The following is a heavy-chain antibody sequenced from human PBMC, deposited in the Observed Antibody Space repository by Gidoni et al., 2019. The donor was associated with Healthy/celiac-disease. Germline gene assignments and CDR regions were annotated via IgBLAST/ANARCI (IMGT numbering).Heavy chain of an antibody. CDR2: ISYDGSNK. D-gene: IGHD1-26*01. V-gene: IGHV3-30-3*01. CDR3: ARDYYSGSYETLGYFDL. Sequence: QVQLVESGGGVVQPGRSLRLSCAASGFTFSSYARHWVRQAPGKGLEWVAVISYDGSNKYDADSVKGRFTISRDNSKNTLYLQMNSLRAEDTAVYYCARDYYSGSYETLGYFDLWGRGTLVTVSS. J-gene: IGHJ2*01. CDR1: GFTFSSYA.